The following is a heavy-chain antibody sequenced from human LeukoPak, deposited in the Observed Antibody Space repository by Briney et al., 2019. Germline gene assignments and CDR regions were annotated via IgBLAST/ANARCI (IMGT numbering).Heavy chain of an antibody. CDR3: ARDRGTFGVVDS. CDR2: IGTSTSTI. Sequence: PGGSLRLSCAASGVSFPSHSFHWVRQSPGKGLEWVAYIGTSTSTIYQTKSVKGRFSISRDNAKNSLFLQMDSLRVEDTAVYYCARDRGTFGVVDSWGQGTLVAVSS. J-gene: IGHJ4*02. V-gene: IGHV3-48*04. D-gene: IGHD3-3*01. CDR1: GVSFPSHS.